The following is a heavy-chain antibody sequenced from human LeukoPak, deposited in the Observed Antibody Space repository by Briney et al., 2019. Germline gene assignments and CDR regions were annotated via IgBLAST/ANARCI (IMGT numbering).Heavy chain of an antibody. CDR1: GFSLSTSGMC. V-gene: IGHV2-70*11. CDR3: ARFLGTTSYDF. CDR2: IDWNDDK. J-gene: IGHJ4*02. Sequence: SGPALVNPTQTLTLTCSFSGFSLSTSGMCVSRVRQPPGKALEWLARIDWNDDKYLNTSLQTRLTISKDTSRNQVVLTMTNMDLVDTATYYCARFLGTTSYDFWGQGTLVTVSS. D-gene: IGHD1-1*01.